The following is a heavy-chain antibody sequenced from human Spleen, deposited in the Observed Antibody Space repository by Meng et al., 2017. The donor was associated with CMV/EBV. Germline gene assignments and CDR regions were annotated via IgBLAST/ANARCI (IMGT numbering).Heavy chain of an antibody. CDR3: ARELAVAGSWFDP. V-gene: IGHV3-74*01. D-gene: IGHD6-19*01. CDR1: GFTFSSYW. Sequence: CAASGFTFSSYWMHWVRQAPGKGLVWVSRIQSDGSSTNYADSVKGRFTISRDSAKNTLYLQMNSLRAEDTAVYYCARELAVAGSWFDPWGQGTLVTVSS. J-gene: IGHJ5*02. CDR2: IQSDGSST.